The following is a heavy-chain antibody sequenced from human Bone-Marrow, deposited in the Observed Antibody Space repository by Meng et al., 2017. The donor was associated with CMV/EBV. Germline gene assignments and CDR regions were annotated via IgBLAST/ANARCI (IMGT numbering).Heavy chain of an antibody. CDR1: GFTFSKYE. CDR3: ARDPSTMVGSYYYGMDV. Sequence: GGSLRLSCAASGFTFSKYEMNWVRQAPGKGLEWVSYISSSGSTIYYADSVKGRFIISRDNARNSLYLQMNSLRAEDTALYYCARDPSTMVGSYYYGMDVWGPGATVTGSS. CDR2: ISSSGSTI. D-gene: IGHD4/OR15-4a*01. V-gene: IGHV3-48*03. J-gene: IGHJ6*01.